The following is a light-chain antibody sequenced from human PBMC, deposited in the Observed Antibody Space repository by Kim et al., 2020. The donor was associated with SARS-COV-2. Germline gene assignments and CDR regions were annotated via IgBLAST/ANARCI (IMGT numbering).Light chain of an antibody. CDR1: RTDVGGYNY. V-gene: IGLV2-14*03. Sequence: QSALTQPASVSGSPGQSITISCTGTRTDVGGYNYVSWYQQHPGKAPKLMIYDVNKRPSGVSNRFSGSKSGSTASLTISGLQAEDEADYYCSSYTTLSTLVFGGGTQLTVL. J-gene: IGLJ3*02. CDR2: DVN. CDR3: SSYTTLSTLV.